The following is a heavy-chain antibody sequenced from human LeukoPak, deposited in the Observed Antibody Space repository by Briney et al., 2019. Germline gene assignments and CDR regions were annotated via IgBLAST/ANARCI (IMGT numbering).Heavy chain of an antibody. CDR3: ARVPQTYYYDSSGYFYFDY. D-gene: IGHD3-22*01. CDR1: GYTFTSYG. V-gene: IGHV1-18*01. CDR2: ISAYNGNT. Sequence: ASVNVSCKASGYTFTSYGISWVRQAPGRGLEWMGWISAYNGNTNYAQKLQGRVTMTTDTSTSTAYMELRSLRSDDTAVYYCARVPQTYYYDSSGYFYFDYWGQGTLVTVSS. J-gene: IGHJ4*02.